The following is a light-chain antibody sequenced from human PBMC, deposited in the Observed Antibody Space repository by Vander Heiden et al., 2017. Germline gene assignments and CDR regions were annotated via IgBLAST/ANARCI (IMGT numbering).Light chain of an antibody. CDR1: QSVSSSY. CDR2: GAS. J-gene: IGKJ1*01. Sequence: EIVLTQSPGTLSLSPGERATLSCRASQSVSSSYLAWYQQKPGQAPRLLIYGASSRATGIPDRFIGSGSGTDFTLTISRLEPEDFAVYYCQQRTFGQGTKVEIK. CDR3: QQRT. V-gene: IGKV3-20*01.